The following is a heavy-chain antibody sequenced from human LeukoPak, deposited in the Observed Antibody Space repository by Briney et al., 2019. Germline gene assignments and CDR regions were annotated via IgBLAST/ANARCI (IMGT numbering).Heavy chain of an antibody. J-gene: IGHJ4*02. Sequence: SETLSLTCTVSGGSISSSSYYWGWIRQPPGKGLEWIGSIYYSGSTYYNPSLKSRVTISVGTSKNQFSLKLSSVTAADTAVYYCARDYYDSSGPPYWGQGTLVTVSS. V-gene: IGHV4-39*07. CDR3: ARDYYDSSGPPY. CDR2: IYYSGST. D-gene: IGHD3-22*01. CDR1: GGSISSSSYY.